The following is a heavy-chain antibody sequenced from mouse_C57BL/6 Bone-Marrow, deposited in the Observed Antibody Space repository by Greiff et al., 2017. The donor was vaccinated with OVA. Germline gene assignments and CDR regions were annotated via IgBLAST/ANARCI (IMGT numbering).Heavy chain of an antibody. V-gene: IGHV1-64*01. D-gene: IGHD1-1*01. J-gene: IGHJ4*01. Sequence: QVQLQQPGAELVKPGASVKLSCKASGYTFTSYWMHWVKQRPGQGLEWIGMIHPNSGSTNYNEKFKSKATLTVDKSSSTAYMQLSSLTSEDSAVYYCARRVYYYGAMDYWGQGTSVTVSS. CDR3: ARRVYYYGAMDY. CDR2: IHPNSGST. CDR1: GYTFTSYW.